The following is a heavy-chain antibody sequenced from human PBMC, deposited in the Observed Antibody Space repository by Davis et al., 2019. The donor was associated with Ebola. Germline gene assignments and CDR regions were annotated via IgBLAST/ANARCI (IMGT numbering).Heavy chain of an antibody. CDR3: ARVVDSSGYYFDY. CDR1: GFTFSSYA. J-gene: IGHJ4*02. Sequence: GESLKISCAASGFTFSSYAMHWVRQAPGKGLEYVSAISSNGGSTYYANSVKGRFTISRDNSRNTLYLQMNSLRAEDTAVYYCARVVDSSGYYFDYWGQGTLVTVSS. V-gene: IGHV3-64*01. CDR2: ISSNGGST. D-gene: IGHD3-22*01.